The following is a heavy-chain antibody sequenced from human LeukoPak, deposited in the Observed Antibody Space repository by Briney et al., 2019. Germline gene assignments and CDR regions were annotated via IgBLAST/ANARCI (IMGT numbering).Heavy chain of an antibody. CDR3: ARDSRYCSGGSCYWGAYYYYYGMDV. D-gene: IGHD2-15*01. CDR2: IYYSGST. V-gene: IGHV4-61*01. J-gene: IGHJ6*02. Sequence: SETLFLTCTVSGGSVSSGSYYWSWIRQPPGKGLEWIGYIYYSGSTNYNPSLKSRVTISVDTSKNQFPLKLSSVTAADTAVYYCARDSRYCSGGSCYWGAYYYYYGMDVWGQGTTVTVSS. CDR1: GGSVSSGSYY.